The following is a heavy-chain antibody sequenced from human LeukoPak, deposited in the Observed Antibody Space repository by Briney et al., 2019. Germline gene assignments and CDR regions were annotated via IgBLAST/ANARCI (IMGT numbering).Heavy chain of an antibody. CDR1: GFTFSSYW. J-gene: IGHJ3*02. D-gene: IGHD4-17*01. CDR2: IKQDGSEK. V-gene: IGHV3-7*01. CDR3: ARPTVTTGVDAFDI. Sequence: PGGSLRLSCAASGFTFSSYWMTWVRQAPGKGLEWVANIKQDGSEKYYVDSVKGRFTISRDNAKNSLYLQMNSLRVGDTAVYYCARPTVTTGVDAFDIWGQGTMVTVSS.